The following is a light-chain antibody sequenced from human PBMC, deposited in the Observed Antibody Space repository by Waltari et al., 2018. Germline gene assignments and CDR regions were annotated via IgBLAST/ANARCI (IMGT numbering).Light chain of an antibody. CDR2: AAS. CDR3: QQGYTIPRGT. Sequence: DIQMTKSPYSLSASVGDRGPINCRASQSISSFLNWYQQKPAKAPKLLLYAASSLQSGVPSRFSGSGSGTDFTLTISGLQPEDSATYYCQQGYTIPRGTFGQGTKLEIK. J-gene: IGKJ2*01. V-gene: IGKV1-39*01. CDR1: QSISSF.